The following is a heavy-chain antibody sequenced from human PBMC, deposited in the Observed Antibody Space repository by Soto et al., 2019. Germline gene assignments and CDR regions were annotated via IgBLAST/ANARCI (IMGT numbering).Heavy chain of an antibody. J-gene: IGHJ4*02. CDR1: GGSISSGGYY. Sequence: KASETLSLTCTVSGGSISSGGYYWSWIRQHPGKGLEWIGYIYYSGSTYYNPSLKGRVTISVDTSKNQFSLKLSSVTAADTAVYYCARDTDYGDYGYWGRGTLVTVSS. V-gene: IGHV4-31*03. CDR3: ARDTDYGDYGY. CDR2: IYYSGST. D-gene: IGHD4-17*01.